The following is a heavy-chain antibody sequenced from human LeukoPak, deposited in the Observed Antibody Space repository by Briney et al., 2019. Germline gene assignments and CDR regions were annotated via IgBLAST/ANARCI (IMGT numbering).Heavy chain of an antibody. CDR2: ISGSGGST. CDR3: AKDWRAYCGGDCYRYFDY. Sequence: PGGSLRLSCAASGFTFSSYARSWVRQAPGKGLEWVSAISGSGGSTYYADSVKGRFTISGDNSKNTLYLQTNSLRAEDTAVYYCAKDWRAYCGGDCYRYFDYWGQGTLVTVSS. V-gene: IGHV3-23*01. J-gene: IGHJ4*02. D-gene: IGHD2-21*02. CDR1: GFTFSSYA.